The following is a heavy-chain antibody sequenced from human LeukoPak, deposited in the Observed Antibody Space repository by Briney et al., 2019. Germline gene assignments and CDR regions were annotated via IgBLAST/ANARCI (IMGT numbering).Heavy chain of an antibody. J-gene: IGHJ4*02. Sequence: GGSLRLSFAASGFTFSSYSMNWVRQAPGKGLEWVSYISSSSSTIYYADSVKGRFTISRDDAKNSLYLQMNSLRAEDTAVYYCARARRYYDSSGYQTPYFDYWGQGTLVTVSS. CDR2: ISSSSSTI. V-gene: IGHV3-48*04. D-gene: IGHD3-22*01. CDR3: ARARRYYDSSGYQTPYFDY. CDR1: GFTFSSYS.